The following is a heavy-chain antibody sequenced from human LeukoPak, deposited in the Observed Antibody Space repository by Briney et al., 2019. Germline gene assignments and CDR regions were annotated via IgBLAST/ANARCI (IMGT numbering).Heavy chain of an antibody. CDR1: GGSISSSNW. J-gene: IGHJ4*02. D-gene: IGHD1-26*01. CDR2: IYHSGST. CDR3: AKDRDPYSGSHVFDY. Sequence: SETLSLTCAVSGGSISSSNWWSWVRQPPGKGLEWIGEIYHSGSTNYNPSLKSRVTISVDKSKNQFSLKLSSVTAADTAVYYCAKDRDPYSGSHVFDYWGQGTLVTVSS. V-gene: IGHV4-4*02.